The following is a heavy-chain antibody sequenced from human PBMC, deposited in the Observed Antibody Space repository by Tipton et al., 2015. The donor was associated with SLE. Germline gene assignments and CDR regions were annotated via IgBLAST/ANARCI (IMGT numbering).Heavy chain of an antibody. J-gene: IGHJ5*02. D-gene: IGHD3-10*01. CDR2: IYYSGST. Sequence: TLSLTCTVTGGSISSYYWSWIRQPPGKGLEWIGYIYYSGSTNYNPSLKSRVTISVDTSKNQFSLKLSSVTAADTAVYYCARGLTTLWYNWFDPWGQGTLVTV. CDR3: ARGLTTLWYNWFDP. V-gene: IGHV4-59*01. CDR1: GGSISSYY.